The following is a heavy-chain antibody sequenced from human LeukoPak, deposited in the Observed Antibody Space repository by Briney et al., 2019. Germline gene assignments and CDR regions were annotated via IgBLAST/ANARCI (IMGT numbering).Heavy chain of an antibody. V-gene: IGHV3-30*18. J-gene: IGHJ4*02. CDR1: GFTFSSYG. Sequence: GGSLRLSCAASGFTFSSYGMHWVRQAPGKGLEWVAVISYDGSNKYYADSVKGRFTISRDNSKNTLYLQMNSLRAEDTAVYYCAKAERYFDWLDYWGQGTLVTVSS. CDR2: ISYDGSNK. D-gene: IGHD3-9*01. CDR3: AKAERYFDWLDY.